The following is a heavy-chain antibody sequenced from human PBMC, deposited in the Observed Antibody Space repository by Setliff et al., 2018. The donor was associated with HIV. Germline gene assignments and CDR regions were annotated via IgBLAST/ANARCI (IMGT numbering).Heavy chain of an antibody. Sequence: SETLSLTCTVSGVSITSHYWSWIRQPPGTELEWIGYIYYSWTTNYNHSLKSRVTISVDMSKNQFSLRLSSVTAADTAVYYCARGGYYDFWSPYYIDVWGKGTTVTVSS. CDR3: ARGGYYDFWSPYYIDV. CDR1: GVSITSHY. D-gene: IGHD3-3*01. CDR2: IYYSWTT. J-gene: IGHJ6*03. V-gene: IGHV4-59*11.